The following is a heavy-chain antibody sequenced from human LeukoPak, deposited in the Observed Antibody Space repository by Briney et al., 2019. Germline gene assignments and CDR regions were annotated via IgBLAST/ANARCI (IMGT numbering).Heavy chain of an antibody. CDR2: ISGSAVST. CDR3: AKAVPKAVVTPSFDY. D-gene: IGHD4-23*01. Sequence: GGSLRLSCAASGFTFSTHSINWVRQAPGKGLEWVSAISGSAVSTYYADSVKGRFTISRDNSKNTLYLQMNSLRVEDTAVYYCAKAVPKAVVTPSFDYWGQGTLVTVSS. V-gene: IGHV3-23*01. J-gene: IGHJ4*02. CDR1: GFTFSTHS.